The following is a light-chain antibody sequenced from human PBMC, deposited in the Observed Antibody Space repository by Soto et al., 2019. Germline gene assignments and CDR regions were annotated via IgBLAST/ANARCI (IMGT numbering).Light chain of an antibody. CDR2: EAS. CDR1: QGIRND. J-gene: IGKJ1*01. Sequence: MTEAPSARGASVGDRDTNTVRASQGIRNDLAWYQQKPGKAPKILIYEASILQSGVPYRFSVSSPGTDFTLPIVSLQPEDFATYYCLQDFTYPRMFGQGTKVDI. CDR3: LQDFTYPRM. V-gene: IGKV1-6*01.